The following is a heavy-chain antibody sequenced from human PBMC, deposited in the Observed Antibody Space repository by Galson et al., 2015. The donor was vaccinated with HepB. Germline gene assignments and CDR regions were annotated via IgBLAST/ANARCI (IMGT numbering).Heavy chain of an antibody. CDR1: GFIFSSYE. D-gene: IGHD2-2*01. V-gene: IGHV3-48*03. CDR2: ISNSGSTI. Sequence: SLRLSCAASGFIFSSYEMNWVRQAPGKGLEWLSYISNSGSTIFYADSVKGRFTISRDNAKNSLYLQMNSLRAEDTAVYFCARGAGSCSTTSCHDNYFDLWGQGTLVTVSS. J-gene: IGHJ4*02. CDR3: ARGAGSCSTTSCHDNYFDL.